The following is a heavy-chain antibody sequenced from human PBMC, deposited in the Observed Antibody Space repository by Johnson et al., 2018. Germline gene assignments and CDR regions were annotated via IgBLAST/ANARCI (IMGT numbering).Heavy chain of an antibody. Sequence: QVQLQQSGPGLVKPSQTLSLTCAISGDSVSSNSAAWNWLRQSPSRGLEWLGRTYYRSKWYNDYAVSVKSRITINPDTSKNQFSLRLNSVTPEDTAVYYCARESVAAAKNYYYYYYMDVWGKGTTVTVSS. CDR2: TYYRSKWYN. CDR3: ARESVAAAKNYYYYYYMDV. V-gene: IGHV6-1*01. D-gene: IGHD6-19*01. J-gene: IGHJ6*03. CDR1: GDSVSSNSAA.